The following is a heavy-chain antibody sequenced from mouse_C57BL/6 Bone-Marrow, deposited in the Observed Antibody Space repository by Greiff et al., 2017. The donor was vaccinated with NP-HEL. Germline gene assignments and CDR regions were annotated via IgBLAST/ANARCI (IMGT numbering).Heavy chain of an antibody. D-gene: IGHD1-1*02. CDR3: ARDGDYGPAWFAY. CDR2: ISDGGSYT. Sequence: EVQRVESGGGLVKPGGSLKLSCAASGFTFSSYAMSWVRQTPEKRLEWVATISDGGSYTYYPDNVKGRFTISRDNAKNNLYLQMSHLKSEDTAMYYCARDGDYGPAWFAYWGQGTLVTVSA. J-gene: IGHJ3*01. CDR1: GFTFSSYA. V-gene: IGHV5-4*01.